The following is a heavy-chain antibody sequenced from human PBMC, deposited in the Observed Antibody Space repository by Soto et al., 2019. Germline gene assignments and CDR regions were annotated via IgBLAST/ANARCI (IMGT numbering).Heavy chain of an antibody. J-gene: IGHJ5*02. D-gene: IGHD6-6*01. V-gene: IGHV3-23*01. CDR3: AKALMAARLGSKPNWFDP. CDR2: ISGSGGST. Sequence: GGSLRLSCAASGFTFSSYAMSWVRQAPGKGLEWVSAISGSGGSTYYADSVKGRFTISRDNSKNTLYLQMNSLRAEDTAVYYGAKALMAARLGSKPNWFDPWGQGTLVTVSS. CDR1: GFTFSSYA.